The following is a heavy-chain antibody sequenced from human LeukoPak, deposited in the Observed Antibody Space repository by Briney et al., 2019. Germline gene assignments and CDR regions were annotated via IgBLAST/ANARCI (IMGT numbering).Heavy chain of an antibody. CDR2: INPSGGST. J-gene: IGHJ5*02. Sequence: ASVKVSCKASGYTFTSYYMHWVRQAPGQGLEWMGIINPSGGSTSYAQKFQGRVTMTRDTSTSTVYMELSSLRSEDTAVYYCARDGGSYYCGSGSYYNSWFDPWGQGTLVTVSS. D-gene: IGHD3-10*01. CDR1: GYTFTSYY. CDR3: ARDGGSYYCGSGSYYNSWFDP. V-gene: IGHV1-46*01.